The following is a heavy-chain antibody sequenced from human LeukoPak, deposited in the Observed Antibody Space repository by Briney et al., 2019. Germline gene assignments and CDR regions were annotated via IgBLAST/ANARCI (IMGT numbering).Heavy chain of an antibody. V-gene: IGHV3-7*01. J-gene: IGHJ6*03. CDR3: ARAPPPPRGSGSYYNVYYYYMDV. D-gene: IGHD3-10*01. CDR2: IKQDGSEK. CDR1: GFTFISYW. Sequence: PGGSLRLSCAASGFTFISYWMSWVRQAPGKGLEWVANIKQDGSEKYYVDSVKGRFTISRDNAKNSLYLQMNSLRAEDTAVYYCARAPPPPRGSGSYYNVYYYYMDVWGKGTTVTVSS.